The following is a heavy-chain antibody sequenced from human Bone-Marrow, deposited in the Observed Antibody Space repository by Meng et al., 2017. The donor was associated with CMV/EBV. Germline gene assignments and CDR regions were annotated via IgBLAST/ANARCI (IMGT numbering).Heavy chain of an antibody. D-gene: IGHD2-2*02. Sequence: GGSLRLSCAASGFTFSSYAMSWVRQAPGKGLEWVSAISGSGGSTYYADSVKGRFTISRDNSKNTLYLQMNSLRAEDTAVYYCAKVRYQLLYGGRYFYYWDQGTLVTVSS. V-gene: IGHV3-23*01. J-gene: IGHJ4*02. CDR3: AKVRYQLLYGGRYFYY. CDR2: ISGSGGST. CDR1: GFTFSSYA.